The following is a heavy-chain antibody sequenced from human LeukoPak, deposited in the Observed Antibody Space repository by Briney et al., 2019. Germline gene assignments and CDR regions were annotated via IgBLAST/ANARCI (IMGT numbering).Heavy chain of an antibody. Sequence: SETLSLTCTVSGASISNYYWSWIRQPPGKGLEWIGCIYYSGSTNYNPSLKSRVTISVDTSKNQFSLKLSSVTAADTAVYYCARGARGNYYYYGMDVWGQGTTVTVSS. V-gene: IGHV4-59*01. J-gene: IGHJ6*02. CDR1: GASISNYY. CDR3: ARGARGNYYYYGMDV. CDR2: IYYSGST. D-gene: IGHD3-16*01.